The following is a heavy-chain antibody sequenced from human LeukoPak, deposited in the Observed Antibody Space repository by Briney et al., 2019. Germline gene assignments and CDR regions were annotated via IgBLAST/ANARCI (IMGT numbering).Heavy chain of an antibody. CDR1: GFTFSSYA. CDR2: ISYDGSNK. CDR3: ALYGDYNKPGAFDV. J-gene: IGHJ3*01. V-gene: IGHV3-30-3*01. Sequence: GGSLRLSCAASGFTFSSYAMHWVRQAPGKGLEWVAVISYDGSNKYYADSVKGRFTLTRDNSKNTLFLQMNGLRPDDSALYYCALYGDYNKPGAFDVWGQGTLVTVSS. D-gene: IGHD4-17*01.